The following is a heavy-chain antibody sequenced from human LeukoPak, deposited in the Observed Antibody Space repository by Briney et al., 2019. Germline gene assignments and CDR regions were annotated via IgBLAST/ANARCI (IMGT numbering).Heavy chain of an antibody. D-gene: IGHD2-15*01. V-gene: IGHV3-43*02. CDR2: ISGDGGST. CDR3: AKDTRRYCSGGSCYPSNWFDP. J-gene: IGHJ5*02. Sequence: GGSLRLSCAASGFTFDDYAMHWVRQAPGKGLEWVSLISGDGGSTYYADSVKGRFTISRDNSKNSLYLQMNSLRTEDTALYYCAKDTRRYCSGGSCYPSNWFDPWGQGTLVTVSS. CDR1: GFTFDDYA.